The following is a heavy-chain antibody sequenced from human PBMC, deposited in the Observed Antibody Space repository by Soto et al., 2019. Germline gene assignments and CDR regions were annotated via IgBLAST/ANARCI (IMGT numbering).Heavy chain of an antibody. CDR2: ISSSSSYI. CDR1: GFTFSSYS. J-gene: IGHJ6*02. D-gene: IGHD4-4*01. V-gene: IGHV3-21*01. Sequence: PGGSLRLSCAASGFTFSSYSMNWVRQAPGKGLEWVSSISSSSSYIYYADSVKGRFTISRDNAKNSLYLQMNSLRAEDTAVYYCAKGRYDYSSYVWIGNYYYGMDVWGQGTTVTVSS. CDR3: AKGRYDYSSYVWIGNYYYGMDV.